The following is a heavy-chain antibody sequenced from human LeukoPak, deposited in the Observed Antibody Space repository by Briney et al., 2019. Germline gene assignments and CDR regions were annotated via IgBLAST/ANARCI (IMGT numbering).Heavy chain of an antibody. CDR2: ISFDGSNK. V-gene: IGHV3-30*18. CDR1: GFTFSTYG. CDR3: AKPRAGFCSNSNCYDFDC. J-gene: IGHJ4*02. D-gene: IGHD2-2*01. Sequence: PGRSLRLSCATSGFTFSTYGMHWVRQAPGKGLEWVAVISFDGSNKHYAGSVKGRFTISRDNSKNTLYLQMNSLRTEDTAVYYCAKPRAGFCSNSNCYDFDCWGQGTLVTVSS.